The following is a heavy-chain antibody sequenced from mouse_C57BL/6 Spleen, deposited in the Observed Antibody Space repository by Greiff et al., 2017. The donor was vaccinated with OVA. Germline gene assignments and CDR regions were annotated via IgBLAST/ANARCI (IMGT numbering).Heavy chain of an antibody. J-gene: IGHJ1*03. CDR1: GYTFTSYW. V-gene: IGHV1-52*01. Sequence: VQLQQPGAALVRPGSSVKLSCKASGYTFTSYWMHWVKQRPIQGLEWIGNIDPSDSETHYNQKFKDKATLTVDKSSSTAYMQLSSLTSEDSAVYYCARVRYYGSSSFSYLYFDVWGTGTTVTVSS. D-gene: IGHD1-1*01. CDR3: ARVRYYGSSSFSYLYFDV. CDR2: IDPSDSET.